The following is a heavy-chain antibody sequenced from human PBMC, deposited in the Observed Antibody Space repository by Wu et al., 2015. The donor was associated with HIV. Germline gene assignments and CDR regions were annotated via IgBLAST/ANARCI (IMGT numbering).Heavy chain of an antibody. V-gene: IGHV1-2*02. CDR1: GYIFSGHY. CDR2: INPASGGT. D-gene: IGHD3-16*01. CDR3: AKEKSPNLGIDPLLNLDY. Sequence: QVQLVQSGAEVKKPGASVKVSCKASGYIFSGHYMNWVRQAPGQGLEWMGWINPASGGTRYAEKFQGRVTMTSEHVQSTQPLHGGVEQPERSDDTAPVYYCAKEKSPNLGIDPLLNLDYWGQRERLVTVSS. J-gene: IGHJ4*01.